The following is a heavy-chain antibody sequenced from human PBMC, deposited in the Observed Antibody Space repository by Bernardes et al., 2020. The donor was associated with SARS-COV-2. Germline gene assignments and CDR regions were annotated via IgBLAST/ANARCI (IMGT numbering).Heavy chain of an antibody. J-gene: IGHJ4*02. CDR3: ARGTTQLASY. D-gene: IGHD1-7*01. Sequence: GGSLRLSCAASGFTFSDYAMTWVRQAPGKGLEWVSDISGSGRSTHYADSVKGRFTISRDNSKNRLYLQLNSLRAEDTAVYSCARGTTQLASYWGQGTLVTVSS. CDR2: ISGSGRST. V-gene: IGHV3-23*01. CDR1: GFTFSDYA.